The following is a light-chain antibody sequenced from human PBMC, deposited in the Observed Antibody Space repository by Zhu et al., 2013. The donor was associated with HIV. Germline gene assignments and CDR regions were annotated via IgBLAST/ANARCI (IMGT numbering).Light chain of an antibody. CDR3: QQYGSSPPIT. J-gene: IGKJ5*01. V-gene: IGKV3-20*01. CDR1: QSITSGH. CDR2: GIS. Sequence: EIVLTQSPGTVSLSPGERATLSCRASQSITSGHLAWYQQKPGQAPRLLIYGISSRATGVPDRFSGSGSGTYFTLTISRLEPEDFAVYYCQQYGSSPPITFGQGTRLEI.